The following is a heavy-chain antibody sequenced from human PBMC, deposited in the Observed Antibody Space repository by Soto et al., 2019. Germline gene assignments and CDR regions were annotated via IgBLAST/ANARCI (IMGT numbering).Heavy chain of an antibody. Sequence: TSETLSLTCTVSCGSISSYCWSWIRQPAGEGLEWVGRIYTSGSTKYNPSLKSRVTMSVDTSKNQFSLKLSSVTAADTAVYYCARVGAYYYGMEVWGKGTKVTVSS. CDR3: ARVGAYYYGMEV. D-gene: IGHD3-3*01. J-gene: IGHJ6*04. CDR1: CGSISSYC. V-gene: IGHV4-4*07. CDR2: IYTSGST.